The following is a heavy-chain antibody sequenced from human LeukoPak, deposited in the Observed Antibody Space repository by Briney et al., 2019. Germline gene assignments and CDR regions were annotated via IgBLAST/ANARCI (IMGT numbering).Heavy chain of an antibody. J-gene: IGHJ4*02. V-gene: IGHV3-7*01. D-gene: IGHD6-19*01. CDR1: GLTFSSYW. CDR3: ARDLGRGGYTVAGYFDY. Sequence: GGSLRLSCAASGLTFSSYWMSWVRQAPGEGLEWVANIKQDGSEKYYVDSVKGRFTISRDNAKNSLYLQMNSLRAEDTAVYYCARDLGRGGYTVAGYFDYWGQGTLVTVSS. CDR2: IKQDGSEK.